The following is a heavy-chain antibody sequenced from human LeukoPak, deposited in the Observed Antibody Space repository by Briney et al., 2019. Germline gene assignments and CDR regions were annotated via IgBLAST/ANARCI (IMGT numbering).Heavy chain of an antibody. J-gene: IGHJ4*02. Sequence: PSETLSLTCAVSGYSISSHNYWGWIRQPPGKGLEWIGSVYHSGSTHYSPSLKSRVTISVDTSKNQFSLKLSSVTAADTAVYYCARNDSSGYFDYWGQGTLVTVSS. CDR1: GYSISSHNY. V-gene: IGHV4-38-2*01. D-gene: IGHD3-22*01. CDR2: VYHSGST. CDR3: ARNDSSGYFDY.